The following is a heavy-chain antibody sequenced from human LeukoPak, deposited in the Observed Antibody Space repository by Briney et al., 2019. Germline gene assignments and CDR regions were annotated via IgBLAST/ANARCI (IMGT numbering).Heavy chain of an antibody. CDR3: AREDSSGYYVDY. J-gene: IGHJ4*02. CDR2: IYHSGST. CDR1: GYSISSGYY. Sequence: SETLSLTCTVSGYSISSGYYWGWIRQPPGKGLEWIGSIYHSGSTYYNPSLKSRVTISVDTSKNQFSLKLSSVTAADTAVYYCAREDSSGYYVDYWGQGTLVTVSS. D-gene: IGHD3-22*01. V-gene: IGHV4-38-2*02.